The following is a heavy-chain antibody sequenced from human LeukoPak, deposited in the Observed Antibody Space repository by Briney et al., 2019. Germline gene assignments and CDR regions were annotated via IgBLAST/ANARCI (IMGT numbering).Heavy chain of an antibody. J-gene: IGHJ4*02. D-gene: IGHD3-10*01. CDR3: ARALPFGGYFDY. Sequence: GGSLRLSCAASGFSVSSNYMSWVRQAPGKGLAWVSVIYGGGTTYYADSVKGRFNISRDNSKNTLYLQLNSLRAEDTAVYYCARALPFGGYFDYWGQGTLVTVPS. CDR2: IYGGGTT. V-gene: IGHV3-66*02. CDR1: GFSVSSNY.